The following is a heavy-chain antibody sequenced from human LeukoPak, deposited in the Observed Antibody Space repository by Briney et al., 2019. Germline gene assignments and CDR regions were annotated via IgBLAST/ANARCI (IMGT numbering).Heavy chain of an antibody. CDR2: IGAPGGNT. Sequence: GGSLRLSCVVSGFTFSNYWMSWVRQAPGKGLGWVSSIGAPGGNTYYADSVKGRFTISRDNSKNTLYLQMNNLRAEDTAVYYCAKDMLLWFGEFPYFDYWGQGTLVTVSS. D-gene: IGHD3-10*01. V-gene: IGHV3-23*01. J-gene: IGHJ4*02. CDR3: AKDMLLWFGEFPYFDY. CDR1: GFTFSNYW.